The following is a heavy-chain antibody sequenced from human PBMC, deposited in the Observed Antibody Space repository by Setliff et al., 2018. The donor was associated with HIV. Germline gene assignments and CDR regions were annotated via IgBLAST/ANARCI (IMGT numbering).Heavy chain of an antibody. J-gene: IGHJ4*02. CDR2: ISPDGSAT. Sequence: PGGSLRLSCAASGFTFSSAWMGWVRQAPAKGLEWVANISPDGSATYYVDSVKGRFTISRDNAKNSLYLQMNSRRAEDTAVYYCARDWRSGYDLNFDYWGQGTLVTVSS. V-gene: IGHV3-7*01. D-gene: IGHD5-12*01. CDR1: GFTFSSAW. CDR3: ARDWRSGYDLNFDY.